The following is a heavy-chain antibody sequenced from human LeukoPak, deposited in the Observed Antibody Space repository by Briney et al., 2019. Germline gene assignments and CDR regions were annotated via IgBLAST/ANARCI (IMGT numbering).Heavy chain of an antibody. CDR1: GGSISSYY. Sequence: SQTLSVTCIVSGGSISSYYWSWIRQPPGKGLEWIGYIYTSGSTNYNPSLKSRVTISVDTSKNQFSLKLSSVTAADTAVYYCARRSWGVYYFDYWGQGTLVTVSS. V-gene: IGHV4-4*09. D-gene: IGHD3-10*01. J-gene: IGHJ4*02. CDR2: IYTSGST. CDR3: ARRSWGVYYFDY.